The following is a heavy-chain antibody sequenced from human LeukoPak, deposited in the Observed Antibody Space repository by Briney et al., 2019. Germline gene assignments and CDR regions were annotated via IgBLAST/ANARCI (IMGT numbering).Heavy chain of an antibody. CDR1: GYTFTGYY. V-gene: IGHV1-2*02. Sequence: ASVKVSCKASGYTFTGYYMHWVRQAPGQGLEWMGWINPNSGGTNYAQKFQGRVTMTRDTSISTAYMELSRLRSDDTAVCYCARAPRRVDSSGWNNYYYYYGMDVWGQGTTVTVSS. CDR3: ARAPRRVDSSGWNNYYYYYGMDV. CDR2: INPNSGGT. D-gene: IGHD6-19*01. J-gene: IGHJ6*02.